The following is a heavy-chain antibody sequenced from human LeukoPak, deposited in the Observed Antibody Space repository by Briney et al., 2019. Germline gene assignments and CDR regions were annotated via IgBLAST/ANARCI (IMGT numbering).Heavy chain of an antibody. D-gene: IGHD2-2*01. CDR3: AKDDIVVVPAASVENWFDP. CDR2: ISYDGSNK. Sequence: GGSLRLSCAASGFTFSSYAMHWVRQAPGKGLEWVAVISYDGSNKYYADSVKGRFTISRDNSKNTLYLQMNSLRAEDTAVYYCAKDDIVVVPAASVENWFDPWGQGTLVTVSS. J-gene: IGHJ5*02. CDR1: GFTFSSYA. V-gene: IGHV3-30*04.